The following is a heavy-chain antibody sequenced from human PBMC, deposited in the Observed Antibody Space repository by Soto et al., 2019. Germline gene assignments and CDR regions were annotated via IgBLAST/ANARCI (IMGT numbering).Heavy chain of an antibody. CDR2: IWYDGSNK. CDR1: GFTFSSYG. Sequence: ESGGGVVQPGRSLRLSCAASGFTFSSYGMHWVRQAPGKGLEWVAVIWYDGSNKYYADSVKGRFTISRDNSNNTLYLQMNSLRAEDTAVYYCARDQGLRFLEWLTPALDYWGQGTLVTVSS. CDR3: ARDQGLRFLEWLTPALDY. J-gene: IGHJ4*02. D-gene: IGHD3-3*01. V-gene: IGHV3-33*01.